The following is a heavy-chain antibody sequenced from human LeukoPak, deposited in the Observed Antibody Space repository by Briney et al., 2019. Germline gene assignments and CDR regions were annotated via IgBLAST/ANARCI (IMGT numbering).Heavy chain of an antibody. CDR1: GFTFSSYA. D-gene: IGHD3-22*01. J-gene: IGHJ4*02. CDR3: ARDGYYYDSSGYYSYYFDY. Sequence: HPGGSLRLSCAASGFTFSSYAMSWVRQAPGKGLEWVSAISGSGGSTYYADSVKGRFTISRDNSKNTLYLQMNSLRAEDTAVYYCARDGYYYDSSGYYSYYFDYWGQGALVTVSS. CDR2: ISGSGGST. V-gene: IGHV3-23*01.